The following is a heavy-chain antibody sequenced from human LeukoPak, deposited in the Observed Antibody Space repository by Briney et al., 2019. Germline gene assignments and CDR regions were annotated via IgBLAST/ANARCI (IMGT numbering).Heavy chain of an antibody. CDR3: ARDGNYYGSGSTLFDY. D-gene: IGHD3-10*01. V-gene: IGHV4-61*02. J-gene: IGHJ4*02. Sequence: PSETLSLTCTVSGGSISSGSYYWSWIRQPAGKGLEWIGRIYTSGSTNYNPSLKSRVTISVDTSKNQFSLKLSSVTAADTAVYYCARDGNYYGSGSTLFDYWGQGTLVTVSS. CDR2: IYTSGST. CDR1: GGSISSGSYY.